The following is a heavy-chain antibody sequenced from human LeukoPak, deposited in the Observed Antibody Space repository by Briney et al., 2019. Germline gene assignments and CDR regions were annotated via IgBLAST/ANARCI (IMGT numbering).Heavy chain of an antibody. CDR3: ARGVTAMSPYYYYMDV. Sequence: SVKVSCKASGGTFSSYAISWVRQAPGQGLEWMGGIIPIFGTANYAQKFQGRVTITADESTSTAYMELSSLRSEDTAVYYCARGVTAMSPYYYYMDVWGKGTTVTISS. D-gene: IGHD2-21*02. J-gene: IGHJ6*03. V-gene: IGHV1-69*13. CDR1: GGTFSSYA. CDR2: IIPIFGTA.